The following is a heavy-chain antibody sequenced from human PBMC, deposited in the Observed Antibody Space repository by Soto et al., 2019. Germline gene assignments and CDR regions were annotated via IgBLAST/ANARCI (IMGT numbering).Heavy chain of an antibody. J-gene: IGHJ5*02. D-gene: IGHD2-21*01. CDR3: ARLRIATNNYKWFDP. V-gene: IGHV4-31*03. Sequence: SETLSLTCSVSGAALNGGNYYWSWIRQVPGKGLEWIGHIYVTGAVDYNPSLRDRITISQDTSERQFSLNLRLVTAADTAVYYCARLRIATNNYKWFDPWGQGTLVTV. CDR1: GAALNGGNYY. CDR2: IYVTGAV.